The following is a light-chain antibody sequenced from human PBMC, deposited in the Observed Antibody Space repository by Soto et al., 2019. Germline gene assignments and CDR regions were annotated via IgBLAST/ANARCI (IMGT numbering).Light chain of an antibody. Sequence: QSALTQPASVSGSPGQSITISCTGTSSDVGGYNYVSWYQQHPGKAPKLMIYDVSNRPSGVSNRFSGSKSGNTASLTISELQAEDEAYTYCRPYTSSSTYDFGTGTKVTVL. CDR3: RPYTSSSTYD. CDR2: DVS. CDR1: SSDVGGYNY. V-gene: IGLV2-14*01. J-gene: IGLJ1*01.